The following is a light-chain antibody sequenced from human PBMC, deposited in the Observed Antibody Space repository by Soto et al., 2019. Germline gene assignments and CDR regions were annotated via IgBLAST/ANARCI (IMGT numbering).Light chain of an antibody. J-gene: IGLJ1*01. V-gene: IGLV2-14*01. Sequence: QSALTQPASLSVSPGQSSTISCSGTSSDIGGSKYVSWYQQHPGKAPKLIIYEVTYRPSGVSARFSGSKSGNTASLTVSGLQAEDDADYYCSSYTSSGTLYVFGTGTKLTV. CDR3: SSYTSSGTLYV. CDR1: SSDIGGSKY. CDR2: EVT.